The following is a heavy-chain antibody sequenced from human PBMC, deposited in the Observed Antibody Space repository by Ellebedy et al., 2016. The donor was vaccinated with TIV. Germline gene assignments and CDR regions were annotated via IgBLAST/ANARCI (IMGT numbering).Heavy chain of an antibody. V-gene: IGHV3-15*01. CDR3: GLWGLRVLSTTDY. Sequence: GESLKISXAASGFTFSYVSMTWVRQAPGKGLEWVGRIKSKADGGTIEYAAPVKGRFTISRDDSQNTLYLQMNSLKTEDTAVYYCGLWGLRVLSTTDYWGQGTLVTVSS. CDR1: GFTFSYVS. CDR2: IKSKADGGTI. D-gene: IGHD3-16*01. J-gene: IGHJ4*02.